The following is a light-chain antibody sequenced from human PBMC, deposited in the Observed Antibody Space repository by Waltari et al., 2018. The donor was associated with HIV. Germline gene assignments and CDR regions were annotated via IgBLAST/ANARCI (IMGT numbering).Light chain of an antibody. J-gene: IGLJ1*01. CDR3: QSYDSSLSGLV. Sequence: QSVLTQPPSVSGAPGRGVTLSCPGGRPTIGAGINVPCYQQLPGTAPKLLVYGDNNRPSGVPDRFSGSKSGTSASLAITGLQAEDEADYYCQSYDSSLSGLVFATGTKVTVL. V-gene: IGLV1-40*01. CDR2: GDN. CDR1: RPTIGAGIN.